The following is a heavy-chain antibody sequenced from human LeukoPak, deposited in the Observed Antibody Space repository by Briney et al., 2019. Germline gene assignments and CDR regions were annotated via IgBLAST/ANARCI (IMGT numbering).Heavy chain of an antibody. CDR1: GGSISSYY. CDR3: ARGGYSYGWGYYYYYMDV. D-gene: IGHD5-18*01. J-gene: IGHJ6*03. V-gene: IGHV4-59*12. Sequence: SETLSLTCTVSGGSISSYYWSWIRQSPGKGLEWIGYSGSTNYNPSLKSQVIISVDTSKNQFSLKLSSVTAADTAVYYCARGGYSYGWGYYYYYMDVWGKGTTVTISS. CDR2: SGST.